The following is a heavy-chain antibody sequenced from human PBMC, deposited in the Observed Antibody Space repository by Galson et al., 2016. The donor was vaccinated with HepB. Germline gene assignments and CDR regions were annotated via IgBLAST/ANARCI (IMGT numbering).Heavy chain of an antibody. J-gene: IGHJ6*02. V-gene: IGHV5-51*01. CDR2: IYPVDSDV. Sequence: QSGAEVKKPGESLKISCQCSGYRFTTSWIAWVRQMPGKGLEWIGAIYPVDSDVRYTSSFRGQVTISADKSISTAYLQWNSLQASDTAIYYCARHFYYGARVYGMDVWGQGTTVTVSS. CDR3: ARHFYYGARVYGMDV. D-gene: IGHD4-17*01. CDR1: GYRFTTSW.